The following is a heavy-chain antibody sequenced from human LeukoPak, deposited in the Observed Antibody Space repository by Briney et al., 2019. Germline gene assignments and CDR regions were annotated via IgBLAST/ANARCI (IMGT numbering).Heavy chain of an antibody. CDR3: AGHHPRNTVDF. CDR1: GGSISSYY. V-gene: IGHV4-59*08. CDR2: ISDIGSI. D-gene: IGHD2/OR15-2a*01. Sequence: PPETLSLTCTVSGGSISSYYWSWIRQPPGKGLEWIAYISDIGSINYNPSLKSRVTISLDMSKNQFSLKLSSVTAADTAVYYCAGHHPRNTVDFWGQGTLVTVSS. J-gene: IGHJ4*02.